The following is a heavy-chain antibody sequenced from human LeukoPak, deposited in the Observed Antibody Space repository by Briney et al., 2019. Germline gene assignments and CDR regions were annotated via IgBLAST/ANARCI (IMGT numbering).Heavy chain of an antibody. CDR2: ISAYNGNT. Sequence: ASVKVSCKASGYTFTSYGISWVRQAPGQGLEWMGWISAYNGNTNYAQKLQGRVTMTTDTSTSTAYMELRSLRSDDTVVYYCARDWDHITGGPHSYWGQGTLVTVSS. CDR1: GYTFTSYG. J-gene: IGHJ4*02. D-gene: IGHD1-20*01. V-gene: IGHV1-18*01. CDR3: ARDWDHITGGPHSY.